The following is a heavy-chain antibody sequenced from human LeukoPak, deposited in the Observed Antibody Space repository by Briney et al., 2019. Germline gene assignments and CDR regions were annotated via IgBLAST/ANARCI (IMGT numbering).Heavy chain of an antibody. J-gene: IGHJ4*02. D-gene: IGHD5-12*01. CDR2: ITSSSSYI. CDR3: ARDSGWLRFHY. CDR1: GFTFSSYN. Sequence: TGGSLRLSCAASGFTFSSYNMNWVRQAPGKGLEWVSSITSSSSYIYYADSVKGRFTISRDNAKNSLYLQINSLRAEDTAVYYCARDSGWLRFHYWGQGTLVTVSS. V-gene: IGHV3-21*04.